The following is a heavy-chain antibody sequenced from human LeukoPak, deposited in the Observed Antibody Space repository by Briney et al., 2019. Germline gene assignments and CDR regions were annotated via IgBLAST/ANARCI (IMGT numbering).Heavy chain of an antibody. J-gene: IGHJ4*02. CDR1: GDSISAYY. CDR3: ARSYYYGSGSYYNNPYDY. Sequence: PSETLSLTCTVSGDSISAYYWSWIRQPPGKGLEWIGYIYYSGSTNYNPSLKSRVTISVDTSKNQFSLKLSSVTAADTAVYYCARSYYYGSGSYYNNPYDYWGQGTLVTVSS. D-gene: IGHD3-10*01. CDR2: IYYSGST. V-gene: IGHV4-59*01.